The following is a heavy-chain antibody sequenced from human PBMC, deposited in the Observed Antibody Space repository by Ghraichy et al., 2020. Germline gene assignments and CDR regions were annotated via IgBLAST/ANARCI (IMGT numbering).Heavy chain of an antibody. V-gene: IGHV4-34*01. CDR3: ARNRRTSWHPYYYYYMDV. Sequence: SETLSLTCAVYGGSFSGYYWSWIRQPPGKGLEWIGEINHSGSTNYNPSLKSRVTISVDTSKNQFSLKLSSVTAADTAVYYCARNRRTSWHPYYYYYMDVWGQGTTVTVSS. J-gene: IGHJ6*03. D-gene: IGHD2-2*01. CDR1: GGSFSGYY. CDR2: INHSGST.